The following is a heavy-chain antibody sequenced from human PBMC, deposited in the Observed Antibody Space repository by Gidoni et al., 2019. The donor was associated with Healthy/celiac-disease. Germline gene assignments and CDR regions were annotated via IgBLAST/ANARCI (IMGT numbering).Heavy chain of an antibody. V-gene: IGHV3-30*18. Sequence: QVQLVESGGGVVQPGRSLSLSCVASGFTFSSYGMHWVRQAPGKGLEWVAVISYDGSNKYYADSVKGRFTISRDNSKNTLYLQMNSLRAEDTAVYYCAKDLGEYSSPEWVFDYWGQGTLVTVSS. CDR1: GFTFSSYG. D-gene: IGHD6-6*01. CDR3: AKDLGEYSSPEWVFDY. CDR2: ISYDGSNK. J-gene: IGHJ4*02.